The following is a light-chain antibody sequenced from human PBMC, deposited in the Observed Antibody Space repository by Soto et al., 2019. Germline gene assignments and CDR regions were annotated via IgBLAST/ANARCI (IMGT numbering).Light chain of an antibody. Sequence: EIMISLSPATLSGSRMETATRAFRASQRIVNHLAWYQQKPGQAPRLLIYGASSRATGIPDRFSGSGSGTDFTLTISRLEPEDFAVYYCQQYGSSITFGQGTRLEIK. CDR2: GAS. CDR1: QRIVNH. V-gene: IGKV3-20*01. CDR3: QQYGSSIT. J-gene: IGKJ5*01.